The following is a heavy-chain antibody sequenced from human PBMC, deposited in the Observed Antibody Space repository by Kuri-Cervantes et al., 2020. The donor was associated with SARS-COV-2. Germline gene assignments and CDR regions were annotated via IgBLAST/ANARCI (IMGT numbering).Heavy chain of an antibody. J-gene: IGHJ4*02. CDR2: ISYDGSNK. V-gene: IGHV3-30-3*01. CDR3: ARDGLLRFLEWLFMYYFDY. CDR1: GSTFSSYA. Sequence: GESLKISCAASGSTFSSYAMSWVRQAPGKGLEWVAVISYDGSNKYYADSVKGRFTISRDNSKNTLYLQMNSLRAEDTAVYYCARDGLLRFLEWLFMYYFDYWGQGTLVTVSS. D-gene: IGHD3-3*01.